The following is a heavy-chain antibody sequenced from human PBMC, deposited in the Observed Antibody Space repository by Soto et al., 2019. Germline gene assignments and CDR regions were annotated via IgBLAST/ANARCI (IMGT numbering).Heavy chain of an antibody. CDR1: GGSISSGGYY. CDR2: IYYSGST. D-gene: IGHD3-9*01. Sequence: SETLSLTCTVSGGSISSGGYYWSWIRQPPGKGLEWIGYIYYSGSTNYNPSLKSRVTISVDTSKNQFSLKLSSVTAADTAVYYCARQHVLRYFDWLLGYAFDIWGQGTMVTVSS. V-gene: IGHV4-61*08. J-gene: IGHJ3*02. CDR3: ARQHVLRYFDWLLGYAFDI.